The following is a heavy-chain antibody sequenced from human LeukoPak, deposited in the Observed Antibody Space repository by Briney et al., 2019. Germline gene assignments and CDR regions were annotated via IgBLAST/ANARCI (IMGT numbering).Heavy chain of an antibody. D-gene: IGHD3-10*01. CDR2: ISDSGGNT. Sequence: GGSLRLSCAASGFTFSSYAMSWFRQAPGKGLEWVSGISDSGGNTYYADSVKGRFTISRDKSKNTLYLQMDSLRAEDTALYYRAKDWATLIRGADYWGQGTRVTVSS. CDR3: AKDWATLIRGADY. V-gene: IGHV3-23*01. J-gene: IGHJ4*02. CDR1: GFTFSSYA.